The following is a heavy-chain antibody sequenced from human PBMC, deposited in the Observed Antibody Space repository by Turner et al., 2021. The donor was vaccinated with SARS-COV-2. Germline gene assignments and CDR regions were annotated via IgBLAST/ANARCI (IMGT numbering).Heavy chain of an antibody. CDR2: LVTSGTTV. D-gene: IGHD3-16*01. CDR3: FKPRGY. Sequence: GLGWVFLVTSGTTVYYADSVKGRFTISRDNAKKSLYLQMNSLRAEDTAVYYCFKPRGYWGQGTLVTVSS. V-gene: IGHV3-11*04. J-gene: IGHJ4*02.